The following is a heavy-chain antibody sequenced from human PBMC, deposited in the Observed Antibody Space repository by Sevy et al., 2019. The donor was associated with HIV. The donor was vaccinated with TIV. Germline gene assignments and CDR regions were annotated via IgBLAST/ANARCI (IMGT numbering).Heavy chain of an antibody. J-gene: IGHJ3*02. V-gene: IGHV1-46*01. CDR2: INPSGGST. Sequence: ASVKVSCKASGYTFTSYYMHWVRQAPGQGLEWMGIINPSGGSTRYAQKFQGRVTMTRDTSTSTVYMELGSLGSEDTAVYYCARDEGITGTTYAFDIWGQGTMVTVSS. CDR1: GYTFTSYY. D-gene: IGHD1-20*01. CDR3: ARDEGITGTTYAFDI.